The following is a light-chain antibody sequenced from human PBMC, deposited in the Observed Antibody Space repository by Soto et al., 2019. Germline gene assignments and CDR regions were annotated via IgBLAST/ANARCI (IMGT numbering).Light chain of an antibody. V-gene: IGKV1-5*01. CDR1: QSISNR. CDR2: DAS. J-gene: IGKJ1*01. CDR3: HHYGGMWT. Sequence: DIQMTQSPSTLSASVGDRVTITCRASQSISNRLAWYQQKPGKAPKVLIYDASSLESGVPSRCSGSGSGTEFLLTISSLQHDDVASYCCHHYGGMWTFGQGTKVEMK.